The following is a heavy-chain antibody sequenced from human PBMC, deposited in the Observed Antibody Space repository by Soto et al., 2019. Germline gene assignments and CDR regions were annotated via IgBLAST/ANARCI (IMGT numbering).Heavy chain of an antibody. D-gene: IGHD6-6*01. J-gene: IGHJ6*02. CDR1: GYTFTGYY. CDR2: INPNSGGT. V-gene: IGHV1-2*02. CDR3: ARVSEREQLVGNYGMDV. Sequence: QVQLVQSGAEVKKPGASVKVSCKASGYTFTGYYMHWVRQAPGQGLEWMGWINPNSGGTNYAQKFEGRVTMTRDTSMSTAYMELSRLRSDDTAVYYCARVSEREQLVGNYGMDVWGQGTTVTVSS.